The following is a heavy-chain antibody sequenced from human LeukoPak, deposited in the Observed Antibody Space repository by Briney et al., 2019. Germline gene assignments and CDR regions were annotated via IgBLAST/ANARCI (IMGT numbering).Heavy chain of an antibody. V-gene: IGHV1-2*06. J-gene: IGHJ5*02. Sequence: ASVKVSCKASGYTFPGYYIHWVRQAPGQGLEWMGRINPKSGNTNYAQKFQGRVTVSRDTSISTTYLELNTLTSDDTAVYYCARGYSGYDLKFDPWSQGTLVTVSS. CDR1: GYTFPGYY. CDR3: ARGYSGYDLKFDP. D-gene: IGHD5-12*01. CDR2: INPKSGNT.